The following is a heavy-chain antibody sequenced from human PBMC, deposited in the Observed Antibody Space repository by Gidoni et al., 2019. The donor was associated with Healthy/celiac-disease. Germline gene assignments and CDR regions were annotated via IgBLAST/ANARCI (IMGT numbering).Heavy chain of an antibody. CDR2: IKQDGSEK. D-gene: IGHD3-22*01. CDR3: ARDYYDSSGYHDAFDI. CDR1: GFTFSSYW. V-gene: IGHV3-7*01. J-gene: IGHJ3*02. Sequence: EVQLVESGGGLAQPGGSLRLSCAASGFTFSSYWMSWVRQAPGKGLEWVANIKQDGSEKYYVDSVKSRFTISRDNAKNSLYLQMNSLRAEDTAVYYCARDYYDSSGYHDAFDIWGQGTMVTVSS.